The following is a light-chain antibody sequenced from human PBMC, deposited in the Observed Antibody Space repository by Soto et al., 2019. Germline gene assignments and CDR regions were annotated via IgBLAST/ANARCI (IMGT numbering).Light chain of an antibody. J-gene: IGLJ1*01. Sequence: NFMLTQPHSVSESPGKTVTISCTGSSGSVASNYVHWYQRRPGSAPTIVIYGDNQRPSGVPDRFSGSIDSSSNSASLTISRLKTEDEVDYFCQSYDRSSLYVFGTGTQLTVL. CDR1: SGSVASNY. CDR3: QSYDRSSLYV. CDR2: GDN. V-gene: IGLV6-57*02.